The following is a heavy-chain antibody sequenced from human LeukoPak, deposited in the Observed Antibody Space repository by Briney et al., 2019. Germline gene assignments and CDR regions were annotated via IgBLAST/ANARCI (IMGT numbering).Heavy chain of an antibody. Sequence: ASVKVSCKASGYTFTGYYMHWVRQAPGQGLEWMGRINPNSGGTNYAQKFQGRVTMTRDTSISTAYMELSRLRSDDTAVYYCARAGYYYDSSGYRFDYWGQGTLVTVSS. J-gene: IGHJ4*02. CDR3: ARAGYYYDSSGYRFDY. CDR1: GYTFTGYY. V-gene: IGHV1-2*06. D-gene: IGHD3-22*01. CDR2: INPNSGGT.